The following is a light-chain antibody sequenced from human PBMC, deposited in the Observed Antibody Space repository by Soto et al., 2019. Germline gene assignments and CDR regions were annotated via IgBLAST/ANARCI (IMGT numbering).Light chain of an antibody. CDR1: QNINSSY. CDR2: GAS. CDR3: QQYGSSPLFT. J-gene: IGKJ2*01. V-gene: IGKV3-20*01. Sequence: EIVLTQSPGTLSLSPGERATLSCRASQNINSSYLAWYQQKPGQAPRLLIYGASSRATGIPDRFSGSGSGTDFTLTISRLEPEDFAVYYCQQYGSSPLFTFGQGTQLEIK.